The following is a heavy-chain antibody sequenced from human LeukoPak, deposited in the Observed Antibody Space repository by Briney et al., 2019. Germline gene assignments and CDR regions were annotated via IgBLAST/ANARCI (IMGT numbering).Heavy chain of an antibody. CDR3: ARVEGSWAFDI. Sequence: SQTLSLTCTVSGDSISSGGYYWNWIRQHPGNGLEWIGYIYYSGSTYYSPSLKRRVSMSVDTSKDHFSLKLSSVTAADTAVYYCARVEGSWAFDIWGQGTMVTVSS. CDR1: GDSISSGGYY. D-gene: IGHD3-10*01. J-gene: IGHJ3*02. CDR2: IYYSGST. V-gene: IGHV4-31*03.